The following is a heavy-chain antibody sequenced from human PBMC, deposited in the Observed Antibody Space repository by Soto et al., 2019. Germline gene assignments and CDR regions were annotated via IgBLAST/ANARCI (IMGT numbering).Heavy chain of an antibody. CDR2: LNRDGTYT. D-gene: IGHD1-1*01. J-gene: IGHJ4*01. CDR3: STDSYFTLKLVRFDY. Sequence: PGGSLILSCAASGFSFCDSAMSWVRQPPGEGLEWLAALNRDGTYTIYADSVKGRFAISRDDSKSMVYLQMNSLKIEDTAVYYCSTDSYFTLKLVRFDYWGLGTLVTVSS. V-gene: IGHV3-23*01. CDR1: GFSFCDSA.